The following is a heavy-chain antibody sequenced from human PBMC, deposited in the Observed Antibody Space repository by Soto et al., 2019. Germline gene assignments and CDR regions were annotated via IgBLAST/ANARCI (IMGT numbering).Heavy chain of an antibody. CDR2: IWYDGSNK. J-gene: IGHJ3*02. D-gene: IGHD3-22*01. V-gene: IGHV3-33*01. Sequence: QVQLVESGGGVVQPGRSLRLSCAASGFTFSSYGMHWVRQAPGKGLEWVAVIWYDGSNKYYADSVKGRFTISRDNSKNTLYLQMNSLRAEDTAVYYCARDGPASDGTYYYDSSGYQIPDAFDIWGQGTMVTVSS. CDR3: ARDGPASDGTYYYDSSGYQIPDAFDI. CDR1: GFTFSSYG.